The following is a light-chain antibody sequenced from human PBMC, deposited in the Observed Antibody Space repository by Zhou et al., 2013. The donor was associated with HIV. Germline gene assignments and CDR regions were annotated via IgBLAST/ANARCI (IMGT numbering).Light chain of an antibody. CDR1: EAISNY. J-gene: IGKJ1*01. V-gene: IGKV1-27*01. CDR3: QAYNSGPRT. CDR2: AAS. Sequence: DLRMTQSPSSLSASVGDRVTITCRANEAISNYLAWYQHKPGDVPKLLIFAASTLPAGVSSRFTGSGSGTDFSLTINGLQPEDVGVYYCQAYNSGPRTFGPGTTVEI.